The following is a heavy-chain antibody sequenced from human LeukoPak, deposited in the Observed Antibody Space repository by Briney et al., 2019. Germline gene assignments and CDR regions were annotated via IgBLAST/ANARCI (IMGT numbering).Heavy chain of an antibody. D-gene: IGHD3-22*01. CDR1: GFTFSSYG. J-gene: IGHJ5*02. V-gene: IGHV3-23*01. CDR2: IVPSGGTT. CDR3: APTHYDSSFFDP. Sequence: GGSLRLYCAASGFTFSSYGMNWVRQAPGKGLEWFSGIVPSGGTTYYADSVKGRFTISRDNSKNTLYLQMNSLRAEDTAVYYSAPTHYDSSFFDPWGQGTLVTVSS.